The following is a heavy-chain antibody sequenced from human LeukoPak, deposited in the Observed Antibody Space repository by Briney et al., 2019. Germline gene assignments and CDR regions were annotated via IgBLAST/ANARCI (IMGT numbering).Heavy chain of an antibody. D-gene: IGHD3-9*01. CDR2: IYHSGAT. Sequence: PSETLSLTCTVSGGSISSSSYYWGWIRQPPGKGLEWIGSIYHSGATYYNPSLKSRLTISVDTSKNQFSLKLTSVTAADTAVYYCTRDGGRYVDWLLQEYWGQGTLVTVSS. CDR3: TRDGGRYVDWLLQEY. J-gene: IGHJ4*02. V-gene: IGHV4-39*07. CDR1: GGSISSSSYY.